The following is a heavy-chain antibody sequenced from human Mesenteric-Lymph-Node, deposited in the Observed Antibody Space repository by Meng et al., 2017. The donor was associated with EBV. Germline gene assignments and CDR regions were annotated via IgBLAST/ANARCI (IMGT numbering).Heavy chain of an antibody. D-gene: IGHD5-18*01. J-gene: IGHJ4*02. CDR1: GASFSGHY. Sequence: VNPQEWGAGLLKPSETLSLTCAAYGASFSGHYGGWMRQPPGKGLEWIGEIDPTGNTKYIPSLKSRVTISLDTSRNQLSLKLTSVTAADTAVYYCSIWDTGALQNYWGPGTLVTVSS. CDR3: SIWDTGALQNY. V-gene: IGHV4-34*01. CDR2: IDPTGNT.